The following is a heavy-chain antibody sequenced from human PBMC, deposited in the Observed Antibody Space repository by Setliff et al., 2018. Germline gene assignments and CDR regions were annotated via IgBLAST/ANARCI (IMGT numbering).Heavy chain of an antibody. Sequence: PGGSLRLSCAASGFTFSNAWMTWVRQAPGKGLEWVGRIKNTVDGETTDYAAPMRGRFFISRDNSKDTLYLQMNNLRAEDTALYSCARDGVSYAMDVWGHGTTVTVSS. J-gene: IGHJ6*02. V-gene: IGHV3-15*01. CDR2: IKNTVDGETT. CDR1: GFTFSNAW. CDR3: ARDGVSYAMDV.